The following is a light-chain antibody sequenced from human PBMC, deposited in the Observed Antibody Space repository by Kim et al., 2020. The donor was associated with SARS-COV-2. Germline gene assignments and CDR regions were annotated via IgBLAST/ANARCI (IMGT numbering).Light chain of an antibody. J-gene: IGLJ1*01. CDR2: DVS. Sequence: QAITISCTGTSSDVGGYNYVSWYQHHPGKDPKLMIYDVSKRPSGISNRFSGSKSGNTASLTISGLQAEDEADYYCSSYTSSSTYSVFGTGTKVTVL. V-gene: IGLV2-14*03. CDR3: SSYTSSSTYSV. CDR1: SSDVGGYNY.